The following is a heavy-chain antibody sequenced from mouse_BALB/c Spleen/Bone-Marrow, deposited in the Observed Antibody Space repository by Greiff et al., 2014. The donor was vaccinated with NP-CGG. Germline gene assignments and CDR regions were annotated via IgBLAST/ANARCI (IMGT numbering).Heavy chain of an antibody. CDR1: GFTFSSYA. D-gene: IGHD1-1*01. V-gene: IGHV5-9-3*01. CDR2: ISSGGSYT. Sequence: DVKLVESGGGLVKPGGSLRLSCAASGFTFSSYAMSWVRQTPEKRLEWVATISSGGSYTYYADSVKGRFTISRDTAKNTLYLQMSSLRSEDTAMYYCARQDYYGSSPHWYFDVWGAGTTVTVPS. J-gene: IGHJ1*01. CDR3: ARQDYYGSSPHWYFDV.